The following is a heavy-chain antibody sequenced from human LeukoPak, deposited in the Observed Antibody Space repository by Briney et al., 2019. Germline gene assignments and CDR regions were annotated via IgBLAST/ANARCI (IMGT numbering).Heavy chain of an antibody. J-gene: IGHJ4*02. CDR1: GGSISSYY. Sequence: SETLSLTCTVSGGSISSYYWSWIRQPPGKGLEWIGYIYYSGSTNYNPSLKSRVTISVDTSKNQFSLKLNSVTAADTAVYYCARHSITWYDFDYWGQGTLVTVSS. V-gene: IGHV4-59*08. CDR3: ARHSITWYDFDY. D-gene: IGHD6-13*01. CDR2: IYYSGST.